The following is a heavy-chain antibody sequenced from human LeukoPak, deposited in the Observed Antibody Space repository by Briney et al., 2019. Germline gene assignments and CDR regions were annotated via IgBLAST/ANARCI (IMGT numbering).Heavy chain of an antibody. CDR2: IYYSGGT. CDR1: GGSISSYY. J-gene: IGHJ4*02. Sequence: SETLSLTCTVSGGSISSYYWSWIRQPPGKGLEWIGYIYYSGGTNYNPSLKSRVTISVDTSKNQFSLKLSSVTAADTAVYYCARDGGYCSSTSCPGLDYWGQGTLVTVSS. CDR3: ARDGGYCSSTSCPGLDY. D-gene: IGHD2-2*01. V-gene: IGHV4-59*01.